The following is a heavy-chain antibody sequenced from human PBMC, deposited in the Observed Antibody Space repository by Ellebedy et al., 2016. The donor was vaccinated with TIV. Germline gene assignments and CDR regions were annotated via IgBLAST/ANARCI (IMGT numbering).Heavy chain of an antibody. Sequence: MPSETLSLTCTVSGDSISSGDYNWSWIRQPPGKGLEWIGHIYSSGTTYYNPSLKRRVTISIDTSKNEFFMQLSSVTAPDTAVYYCPRDRGGWGSPDANWFDPWGQGTLVTVSS. CDR3: PRDRGGWGSPDANWFDP. V-gene: IGHV4-30-4*01. CDR1: GDSISSGDYN. J-gene: IGHJ5*02. D-gene: IGHD3-16*01. CDR2: IYSSGTT.